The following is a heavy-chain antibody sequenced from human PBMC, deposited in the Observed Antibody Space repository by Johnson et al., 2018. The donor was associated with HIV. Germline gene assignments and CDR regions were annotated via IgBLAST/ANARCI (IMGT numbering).Heavy chain of an antibody. Sequence: AVISYDGSNKYYADSVKDRFTISRDISKNTLYLQMNSLRAEDTAVYYCARDNWNEDIWGQGTMVTVSS. V-gene: IGHV3-30*01. D-gene: IGHD1-20*01. J-gene: IGHJ3*02. CDR2: ISYDGSNK. CDR3: ARDNWNEDI.